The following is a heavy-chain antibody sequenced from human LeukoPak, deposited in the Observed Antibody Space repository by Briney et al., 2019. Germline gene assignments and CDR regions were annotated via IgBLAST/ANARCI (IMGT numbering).Heavy chain of an antibody. Sequence: XXGGTFSSYGISWVRQAPGQGLEWMGGIIPIFGTANYAQKFQGRVTITSDESTSTAYMELRSLRSEDKAAYYCARXXXXXXXXXYYXEXXFDYWGQGXLVTVSS. CDR1: GGTFSSYG. V-gene: IGHV1-69*01. J-gene: IGHJ4*02. D-gene: IGHD3-10*01. CDR3: ARXXXXXXXXXYYXEXXFDY. CDR2: IIPIFGTA.